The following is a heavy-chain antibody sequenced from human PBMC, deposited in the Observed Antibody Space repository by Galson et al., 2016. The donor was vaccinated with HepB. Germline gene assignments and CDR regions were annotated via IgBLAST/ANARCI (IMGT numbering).Heavy chain of an antibody. CDR2: ISHDGRKK. CDR1: GLSFSSYG. Sequence: SLRLSCAASGLSFSSYGMHWVRQAPGKGLEWVTVISHDGRKKYYGDSVQGRFTISRDHSKNTLNLQMNSLRAEDTAVYYCAKAKLWFGELLAGDWGQGTLVIVSS. CDR3: AKAKLWFGELLAGD. J-gene: IGHJ4*02. D-gene: IGHD3-10*01. V-gene: IGHV3-30*18.